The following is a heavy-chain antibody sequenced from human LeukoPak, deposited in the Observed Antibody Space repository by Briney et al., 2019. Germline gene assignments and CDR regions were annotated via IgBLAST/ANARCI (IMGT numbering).Heavy chain of an antibody. CDR1: GYNFTNYW. CDR2: IDPSDSYT. V-gene: IGHV5-10-1*04. CDR3: ARGDRYYDFWSGYYRNWFDP. D-gene: IGHD3-3*01. Sequence: GESLKISCKGSGYNFTNYWISWVRQMPGKGLEWMGRIDPSDSYTNYSPSFQGQVTISADKSISTAYLQWSSLKASDTAMYYCARGDRYYDFWSGYYRNWFDPWGQGTLVTVSS. J-gene: IGHJ5*02.